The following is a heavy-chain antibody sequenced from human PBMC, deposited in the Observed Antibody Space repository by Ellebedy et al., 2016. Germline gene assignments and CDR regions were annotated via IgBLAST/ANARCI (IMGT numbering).Heavy chain of an antibody. CDR2: ISYDGSNK. D-gene: IGHD1-26*01. CDR1: GFTFSSYS. CDR3: ARPRGGSTYAFDI. V-gene: IGHV3-30*03. Sequence: GGSLRLXXAASGFTFSSYSMNWVRQAPGKGLEWVAVISYDGSNKYYADSVKGRFTISRDNSKNTLYLQMNSLRAEDTAVYYCARPRGGSTYAFDIWGQGTMVTVSS. J-gene: IGHJ3*02.